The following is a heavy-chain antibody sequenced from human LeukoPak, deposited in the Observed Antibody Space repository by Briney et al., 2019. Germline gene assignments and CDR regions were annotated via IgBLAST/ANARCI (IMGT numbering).Heavy chain of an antibody. CDR1: GFTFSSYG. V-gene: IGHV3-30*18. J-gene: IGHJ4*02. D-gene: IGHD3-22*01. CDR3: AKEDYYDNSGVDY. CDR2: ISYDGSNK. Sequence: PGGSLRLSCAASGFTFSSYGMHWVRQAPGKGLEWVAVISYDGSNKYYADSVKGRFTISRDNSKNTLYLQMNSLRAEDTAVYYCAKEDYYDNSGVDYWGQGTQVTVSS.